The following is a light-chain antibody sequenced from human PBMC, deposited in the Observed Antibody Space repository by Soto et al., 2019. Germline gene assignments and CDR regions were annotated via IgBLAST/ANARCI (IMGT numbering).Light chain of an antibody. J-gene: IGKJ1*01. CDR3: QHYKSYWT. Sequence: DIQMSQSPSTLSASVGDGVTITFRASQRISTWLAWYQQKPGKAPKLLISDASSLETGVPSRFSGSGSGTEFTLTINRLQPDDFATYYYQHYKSYWTFGQGTKVDIK. V-gene: IGKV1-5*01. CDR1: QRISTW. CDR2: DAS.